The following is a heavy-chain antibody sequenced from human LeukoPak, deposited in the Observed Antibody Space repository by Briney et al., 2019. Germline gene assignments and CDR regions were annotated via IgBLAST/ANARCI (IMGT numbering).Heavy chain of an antibody. CDR2: INTNTGNP. CDR1: GYTFTSYA. V-gene: IGHV7-4-1*02. D-gene: IGHD3-10*01. Sequence: ASVKVSCKASGYTFTSYAMNWVRQAPGQGLEWMGWINTNTGNPTYAQGFTGRFVFSLDTSVSTAYLQISSLKAEDTAVYYCARVSREYYGSGSYWRHDYWGQGTLVTVSS. CDR3: ARVSREYYGSGSYWRHDY. J-gene: IGHJ4*02.